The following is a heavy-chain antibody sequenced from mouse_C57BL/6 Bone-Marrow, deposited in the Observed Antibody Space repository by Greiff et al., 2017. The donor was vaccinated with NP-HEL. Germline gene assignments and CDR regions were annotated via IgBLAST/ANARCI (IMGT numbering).Heavy chain of an antibody. CDR1: GFTFSSYA. V-gene: IGHV5-9-1*02. Sequence: EVKLVESGEGLVKPGGSLKLSCAASGFTFSSYAMSWVRQTPEKRLECVAYISRGGDYIYYADTVKGRFTISRDNARNTLYLQMSSLKSEDTAMYYCTRGGGPYYFDYWGQGTTLTVSS. J-gene: IGHJ2*01. CDR3: TRGGGPYYFDY. CDR2: ISRGGDYI. D-gene: IGHD3-3*01.